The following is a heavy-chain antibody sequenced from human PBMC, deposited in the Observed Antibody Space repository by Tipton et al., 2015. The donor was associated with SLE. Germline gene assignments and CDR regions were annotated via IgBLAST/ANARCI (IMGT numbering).Heavy chain of an antibody. V-gene: IGHV1-18*01. J-gene: IGHJ3*02. D-gene: IGHD2-8*01. CDR2: ISAYNGNT. CDR3: ASLRTSLYHLDAFDI. CDR1: GYTFTSYG. Sequence: QLVQSGAEVKKPGASVKVSCKASGYTFTSYGISWVRQAPGQGLEWMGWISAYNGNTNYAQKLQGRVTMTTDTSTSTAYMELRSLRFGDTAVYYCASLRTSLYHLDAFDIWGQGTMVTVSS.